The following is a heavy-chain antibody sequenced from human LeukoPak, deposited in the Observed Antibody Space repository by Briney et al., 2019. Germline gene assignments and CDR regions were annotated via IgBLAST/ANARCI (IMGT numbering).Heavy chain of an antibody. CDR3: ARGLSGAPDY. V-gene: IGHV3-64*02. D-gene: IGHD3-10*01. CDR1: GFTFSNHA. Sequence: GSLILSCVGSGFTFSNHALHWVRPLPGTRLEYVSAISNNGRSTHYTDSVKGRFTVSRDNSKETVYLQLGSLRPEDTALYYCARGLSGAPDYWGRGTLVTVSS. CDR2: ISNNGRST. J-gene: IGHJ1*01.